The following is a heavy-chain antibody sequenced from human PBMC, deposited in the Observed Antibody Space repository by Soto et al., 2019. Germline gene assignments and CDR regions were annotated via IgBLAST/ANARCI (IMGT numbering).Heavy chain of an antibody. CDR3: ARVGAAAATGNRYFDY. V-gene: IGHV4-28*03. Sequence: QVQLQESGPGLVKPSDTLSLTCAVSGYSISSSNWWGWIRQPPGKGLAWIGYIDYSGSTYYNPSLKGRVTMSVDTSKYQFSLKLSSVTAVDTAVYYCARVGAAAATGNRYFDYWGQGTLVPVSS. J-gene: IGHJ4*02. D-gene: IGHD6-13*01. CDR2: IDYSGST. CDR1: GYSISSSNW.